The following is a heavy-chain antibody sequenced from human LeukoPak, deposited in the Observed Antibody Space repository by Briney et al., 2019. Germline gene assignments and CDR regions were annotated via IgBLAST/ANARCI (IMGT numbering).Heavy chain of an antibody. J-gene: IGHJ6*02. Sequence: PGGSLRLSCAASGFTFSSYSMNWVRQAPGKGLEWVPSISSSSSYIYYADSVKGRFTISRDNSKNTLYLQMNSLRAEDTAVYYCAKALGSGSYVYYYYGMDVWGQGTTVTVSS. CDR3: AKALGSGSYVYYYYGMDV. D-gene: IGHD3-10*01. CDR2: ISSSSSYI. V-gene: IGHV3-21*04. CDR1: GFTFSSYS.